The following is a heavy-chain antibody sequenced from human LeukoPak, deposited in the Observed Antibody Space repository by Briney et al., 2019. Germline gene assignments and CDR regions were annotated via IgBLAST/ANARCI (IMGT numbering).Heavy chain of an antibody. Sequence: PSETLSLTCAVYGGSFSGYYWSWIRQPPGKGLEWIGEINHSGSTNYNPSLKSRVTISVDTSKNQFSLKLSSVTAADTAVYYCARLLVGTKRGYWGQGTLVTVSS. CDR1: GGSFSGYY. V-gene: IGHV4-34*01. CDR2: INHSGST. D-gene: IGHD2-21*02. CDR3: ARLLVGTKRGY. J-gene: IGHJ4*02.